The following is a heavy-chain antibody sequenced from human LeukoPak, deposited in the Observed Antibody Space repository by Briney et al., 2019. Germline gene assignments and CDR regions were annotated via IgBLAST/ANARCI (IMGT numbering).Heavy chain of an antibody. D-gene: IGHD5-24*01. CDR1: GFTFSSYA. Sequence: QPGGSLRLSCAASGFTFSSYAMSWVRQAPGKGLEWVSAISGSGGSTYYADSVKGRFTISRDNSKNTLYLQMNSLRAEDTAVYYCARDLQETYGMDVWGQGTTVTVSS. V-gene: IGHV3-23*01. CDR3: ARDLQETYGMDV. J-gene: IGHJ6*02. CDR2: ISGSGGST.